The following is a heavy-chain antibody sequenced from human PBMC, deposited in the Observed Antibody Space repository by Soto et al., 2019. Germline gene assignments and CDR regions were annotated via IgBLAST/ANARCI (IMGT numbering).Heavy chain of an antibody. V-gene: IGHV4-31*03. CDR3: ASALGYCSSTSCYVVWFDP. D-gene: IGHD2-2*01. CDR1: GGSISSGGYY. CDR2: IYYSGST. Sequence: SSETLSLTCTVSGGSISSGGYYWSWIRQHPGKGLEWIGYIYYSGSTYYNPSLKSRVTISVDTSKNQFSLKLSSVTAADTAVYYCASALGYCSSTSCYVVWFDPWGQGTLVTVSS. J-gene: IGHJ5*02.